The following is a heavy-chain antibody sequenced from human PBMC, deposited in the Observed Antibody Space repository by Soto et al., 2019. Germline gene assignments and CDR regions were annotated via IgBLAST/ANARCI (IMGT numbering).Heavy chain of an antibody. D-gene: IGHD3-22*01. CDR1: GYSFTNYY. CDR2: INPNSGGT. J-gene: IGHJ4*02. CDR3: ARTTVPNYYGDY. Sequence: QVQLVQSGAEVKKPGASVKVSCKASGYSFTNYYVHWVRQAPGQGLEWMGWINPNSGGTNFAQRFQDRLTLTRDTSNNTAYMELSRLRSDDTAMYFCARTTVPNYYGDYWGQGTLVTVSS. V-gene: IGHV1-2*02.